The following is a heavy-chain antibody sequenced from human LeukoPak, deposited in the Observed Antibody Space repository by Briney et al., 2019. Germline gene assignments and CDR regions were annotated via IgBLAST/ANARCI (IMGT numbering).Heavy chain of an antibody. V-gene: IGHV4-4*02. J-gene: IGHJ5*02. CDR3: ARGDYYGSGSLSYNWFDT. D-gene: IGHD3-10*01. CDR2: IYHSGST. CDR1: GGSISSSNW. Sequence: SGTLSLTCAVSGGSISSSNWWSWVRQPPGKGLEWMGEIYHSGSTNYNPSLKSRVTISVDKSKNQFSLKLSSVTAADTAVYYCARGDYYGSGSLSYNWFDTWGQGTLVTVSS.